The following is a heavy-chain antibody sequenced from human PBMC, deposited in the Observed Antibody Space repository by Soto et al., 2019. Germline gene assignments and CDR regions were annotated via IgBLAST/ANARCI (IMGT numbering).Heavy chain of an antibody. J-gene: IGHJ6*02. CDR1: GFTFIEYY. V-gene: IGHV3-11*01. Sequence: GGALRLSCAASGFTFIEYYMSWILQAPGKGLDWVSYISTSGTTIYYADSVKGRFTISRDNAKNSLYLQMNSLRAEDTAVYYCARGGNILSFCYYCDVVVWGQGTTVTVS. CDR2: ISTSGTTI. D-gene: IGHD2-15*01. CDR3: ARGGNILSFCYYCDVVV.